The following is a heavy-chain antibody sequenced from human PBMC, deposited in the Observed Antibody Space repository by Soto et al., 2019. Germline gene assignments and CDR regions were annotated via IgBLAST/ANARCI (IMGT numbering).Heavy chain of an antibody. CDR1: GFTFSSYG. CDR3: ARDRDLRNFDY. CDR2: IWYDGSNK. V-gene: IGHV3-33*01. Sequence: QVQLVESGGGVVQPGRSLRLSCAASGFTFSSYGMHWVRQAPGKGLEWVAVIWYDGSNKYYADSVKGRLTISRDNSKNTLYLQMNSLRAEDTAVYYCARDRDLRNFDYWGQGTLVTVSS. J-gene: IGHJ4*02.